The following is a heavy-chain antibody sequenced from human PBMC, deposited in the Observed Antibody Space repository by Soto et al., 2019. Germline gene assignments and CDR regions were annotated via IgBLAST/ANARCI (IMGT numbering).Heavy chain of an antibody. D-gene: IGHD3-16*01. CDR2: INHSGST. J-gene: IGHJ4*02. Sequence: SETLSLTCAVYGGSFSGYYWSWIRQPPGKGLEWIGEINHSGSTNYNPSLKSRVTISVDTSKNQFSLKLSSVTAADTAVYYCARVLGDAGFDYWAQGNLVTVS. CDR3: ARVLGDAGFDY. V-gene: IGHV4-34*01. CDR1: GGSFSGYY.